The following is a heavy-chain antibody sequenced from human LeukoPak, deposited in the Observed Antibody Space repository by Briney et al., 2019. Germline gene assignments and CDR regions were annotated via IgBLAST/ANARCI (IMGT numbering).Heavy chain of an antibody. V-gene: IGHV3-23*01. CDR3: ARDYTGGWNDY. J-gene: IGHJ4*02. CDR1: GFTFSSYA. Sequence: GGSLRLSCAASGFTFSSYAMHWVRQAPGQGVEWVSAIRGSGGSTYYADFVKGRFTISRDNSKNTLYLQMNSLRAEDTAVYYCARDYTGGWNDYWGQGIRVTVSS. D-gene: IGHD7-27*01. CDR2: IRGSGGST.